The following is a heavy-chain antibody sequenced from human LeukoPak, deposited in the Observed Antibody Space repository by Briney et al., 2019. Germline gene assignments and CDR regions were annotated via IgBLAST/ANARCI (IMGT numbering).Heavy chain of an antibody. CDR2: IKHDGSDE. D-gene: IGHD6-6*01. CDR3: ARIPYSSSLTDAFDI. V-gene: IGHV3-7*01. J-gene: IGHJ3*02. Sequence: GGSLRLSCAASGFTFRSYWMSWVRQAPGKGLEWVANIKHDGSDEYYADSMKGRFTISRDNAKNSLFLQMNSLRGEDTAVYYCARIPYSSSLTDAFDIWGQGTMVTVYS. CDR1: GFTFRSYW.